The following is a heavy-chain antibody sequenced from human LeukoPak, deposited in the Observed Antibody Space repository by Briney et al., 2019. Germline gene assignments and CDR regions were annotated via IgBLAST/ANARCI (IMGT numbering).Heavy chain of an antibody. V-gene: IGHV1-69*05. J-gene: IGHJ5*02. D-gene: IGHD3-3*01. CDR1: GGTFSSYA. CDR3: ASRDFWSGYYSHWFDP. Sequence: GASVKVSCKASGGTFSSYAISWVRQAPGQGLEWMGRIIPIFGTANYAQKFQGRVTITTDESTSTAYMELSSLRSEDTAVYYCASRDFWSGYYSHWFDPWGQGTLVTVSS. CDR2: IIPIFGTA.